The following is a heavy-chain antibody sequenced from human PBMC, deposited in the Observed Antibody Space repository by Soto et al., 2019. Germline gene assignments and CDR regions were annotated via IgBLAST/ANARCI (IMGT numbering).Heavy chain of an antibody. D-gene: IGHD4-17*01. CDR2: ISWNSGSI. Sequence: GGSLRLCCAASGFTCDEYAMHWVRQAPGKGLEWVSGISWNSGSIGYADSVKGRCTISRDNAKNSLYLQMNSLRAEDTALYYCAKVITVTTNERRRHYYYYMDVWGKGTTVTVSS. CDR1: GFTCDEYA. CDR3: AKVITVTTNERRRHYYYYMDV. V-gene: IGHV3-9*01. J-gene: IGHJ6*03.